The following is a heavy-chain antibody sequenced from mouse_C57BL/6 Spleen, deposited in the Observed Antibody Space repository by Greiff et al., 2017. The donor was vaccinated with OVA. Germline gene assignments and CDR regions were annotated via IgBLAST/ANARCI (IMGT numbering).Heavy chain of an antibody. CDR3: ARDGYYGYYALDY. CDR1: GFTFSDYY. D-gene: IGHD2-3*01. J-gene: IGHJ2*01. V-gene: IGHV5-16*01. Sequence: EVQLVESEGGLVQPGSSMKLSCTASGFTFSDYYMAWVRQVPEKGLEWVANINYDGSSTYYLDSLQSRFIISRDNAKNILYLQRSSLKSEDTATYYCARDGYYGYYALDYWGQGTTLTVSS. CDR2: INYDGSST.